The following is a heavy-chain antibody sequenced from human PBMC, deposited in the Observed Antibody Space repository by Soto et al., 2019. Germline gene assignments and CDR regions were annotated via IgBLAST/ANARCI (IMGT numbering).Heavy chain of an antibody. CDR2: ISDSGGST. CDR1: GFAISSYA. Sequence: EVQLLESGGGLVQPGGSLRLSCAASGFAISSYAMIWVRQAPGKGLEWVSTISDSGGSTFYADAVKGQFSISRDNSKHTPYLQTDSLRAEDAAVYYCVKGVAVPVWYWGQGTLFSVSS. V-gene: IGHV3-23*01. J-gene: IGHJ4*02. D-gene: IGHD2-21*01. CDR3: VKGVAVPVWY.